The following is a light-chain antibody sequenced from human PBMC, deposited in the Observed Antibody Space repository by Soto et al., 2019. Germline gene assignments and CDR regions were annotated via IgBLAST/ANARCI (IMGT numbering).Light chain of an antibody. CDR3: LHYYNYPQT. J-gene: IGKJ1*01. CDR2: AAS. Sequence: AIQMTQSPSSLSASVGDRVTMTCRASQDIRDDLSWYQQRPGRAPKLLLFAASRLGGGVPSRFSGSYSGRDFTLTISGLQPDDFATHYCLHYYNYPQTFGQGTKVDIK. CDR1: QDIRDD. V-gene: IGKV1-6*01.